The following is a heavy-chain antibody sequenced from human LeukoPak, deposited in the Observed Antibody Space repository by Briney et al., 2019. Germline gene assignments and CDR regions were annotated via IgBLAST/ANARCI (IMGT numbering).Heavy chain of an antibody. CDR1: AFTFSGYS. J-gene: IGHJ3*02. D-gene: IGHD1-1*01. V-gene: IGHV3-30*04. CDR2: ISHDGSNK. Sequence: KPGRSLRLSCVVSAFTFSGYSMHWVRQAPGKGLEWVAFISHDGSNKYCADSLKGRFTISRDNSKNTLFLQMNSLRPEDTAVYYCARVGYDYNWYDAFDIWGQGTKVTVSS. CDR3: ARVGYDYNWYDAFDI.